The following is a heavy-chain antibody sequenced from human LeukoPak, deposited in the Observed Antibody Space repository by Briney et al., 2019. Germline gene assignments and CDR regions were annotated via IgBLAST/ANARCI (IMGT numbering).Heavy chain of an antibody. J-gene: IGHJ4*02. V-gene: IGHV3-7*03. CDR2: IKQDGSEI. Sequence: PGGSLRLSCAASGFTFSNYWMSWVRPAPGKELEWVANIKQDGSEIYYVDSVKGRFTISRDNAKNSLYLQMNSLRAEDTAVYYCVRDKLTGASRLDYWGQGTLLTVSS. CDR1: GFTFSNYW. CDR3: VRDKLTGASRLDY. D-gene: IGHD7-27*01.